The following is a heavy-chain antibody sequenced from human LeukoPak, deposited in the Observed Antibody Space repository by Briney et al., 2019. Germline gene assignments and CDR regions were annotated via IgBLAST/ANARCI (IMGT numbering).Heavy chain of an antibody. D-gene: IGHD5-18*01. J-gene: IGHJ4*02. CDR1: GGSISSYY. CDR2: IYYSGST. V-gene: IGHV4-59*08. Sequence: SETLSLTCTVSGGSISSYYWSWIRQPPGKGLEWIGYIYYSGSTNYSPSLKSRVTISVDTSKNQFSLKLSSVTAADTAVYYCARRGYSYGCFDYWGQGTLVTVSS. CDR3: ARRGYSYGCFDY.